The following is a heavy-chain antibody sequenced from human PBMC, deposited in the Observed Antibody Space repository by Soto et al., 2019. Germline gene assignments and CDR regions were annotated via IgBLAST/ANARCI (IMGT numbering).Heavy chain of an antibody. V-gene: IGHV5-51*01. Sequence: PGESLRTSCTGSGYSITSYWIGWVRHMPGKGLEWMGIIYPGDSDTRYSPSFEGQVTISADKSITTAYLQRSSLKASDTAMYYCARSADRTFYCYCMDVWGQGTPVTVSS. J-gene: IGHJ6*02. D-gene: IGHD2-2*01. CDR3: ARSADRTFYCYCMDV. CDR2: IYPGDSDT. CDR1: GYSITSYW.